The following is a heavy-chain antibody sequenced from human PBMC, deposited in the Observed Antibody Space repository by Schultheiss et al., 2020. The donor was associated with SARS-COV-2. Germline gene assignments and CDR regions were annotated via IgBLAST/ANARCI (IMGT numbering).Heavy chain of an antibody. CDR3: ARLTGYSNYARRGYYYYYYGMDV. CDR1: GGSVSSSSYY. Sequence: SETLSLTCTVSGGSVSSSSYYWGWIRQPPGKGLEWIGTIYYSGNTYYNPSLKSRVTISVDTSKNQFSLKLSSVTAADTAVYYCARLTGYSNYARRGYYYYYYGMDVWGQGTTVTVSS. CDR2: IYYSGNT. D-gene: IGHD4-11*01. V-gene: IGHV4-39*01. J-gene: IGHJ6*02.